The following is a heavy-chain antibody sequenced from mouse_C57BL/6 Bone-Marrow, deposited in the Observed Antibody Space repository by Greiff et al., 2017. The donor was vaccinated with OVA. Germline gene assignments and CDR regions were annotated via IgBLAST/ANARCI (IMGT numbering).Heavy chain of an antibody. V-gene: IGHV1-81*01. CDR3: ASIDSSGPAWFAY. Sequence: VQLQQSGAELARPGASVKLSCKASGYTFTSYGISWVKQRTGQGLEWIGENYPRSGNTYYNEKFKGKATLTADKSSSTAYMELRSLTSEDSAVYFCASIDSSGPAWFAYWGQGTLVTVSA. J-gene: IGHJ3*01. D-gene: IGHD3-2*02. CDR2: NYPRSGNT. CDR1: GYTFTSYG.